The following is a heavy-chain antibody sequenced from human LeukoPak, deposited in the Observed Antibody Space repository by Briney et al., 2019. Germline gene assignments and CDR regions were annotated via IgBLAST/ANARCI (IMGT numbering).Heavy chain of an antibody. CDR3: AREASGLLLD. J-gene: IGHJ4*02. D-gene: IGHD2-21*01. CDR2: MYSSGNT. CDR1: GASIRSYY. Sequence: PSETLSLTCTVSGASIRSYYWNWIRQFAGKGLEWIGRMYSSGNTDYNPSLQGRVTMSVDTSKNQFSLKPTSVTAADRAIYYCAREASGLLLDWGQGVLVTVSP. V-gene: IGHV4-4*07.